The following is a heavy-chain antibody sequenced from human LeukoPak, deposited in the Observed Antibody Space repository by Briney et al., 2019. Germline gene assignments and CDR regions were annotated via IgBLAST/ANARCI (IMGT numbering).Heavy chain of an antibody. D-gene: IGHD3-3*01. Sequence: SETLSLTCAVYGGPFSGYYWSWIRQPPGKGLEWIGEINHSGSTNYNPSLKSRVTISVDTSKNQFSLKLSSVTAADTAVYYCARTTTYYDFWSGYYGAHYYYYMDVWGKGTTVTVSS. V-gene: IGHV4-34*01. J-gene: IGHJ6*03. CDR3: ARTTTYYDFWSGYYGAHYYYYMDV. CDR1: GGPFSGYY. CDR2: INHSGST.